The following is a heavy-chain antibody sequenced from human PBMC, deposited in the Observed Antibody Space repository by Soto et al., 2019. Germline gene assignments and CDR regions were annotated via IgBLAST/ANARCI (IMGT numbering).Heavy chain of an antibody. CDR3: ARSELHYFDY. Sequence: LXLSCAASGFTCSSYSMNWVRQAPGKGLEWVSSISSSSSYIYYADSVKGRFTISRDNAKNSLYLQMNSLRAEDTAVYYCARSELHYFDYWGQETLVTVS. V-gene: IGHV3-21*01. D-gene: IGHD1-7*01. J-gene: IGHJ4*02. CDR2: ISSSSSYI. CDR1: GFTCSSYS.